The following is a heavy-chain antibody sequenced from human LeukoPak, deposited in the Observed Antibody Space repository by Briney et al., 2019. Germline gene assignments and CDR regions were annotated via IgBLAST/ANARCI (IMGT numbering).Heavy chain of an antibody. V-gene: IGHV3-23*01. CDR1: GFTFTHYA. Sequence: GGSLRLSCAASGFTFTHYAMSWVRQAPGKGLEWVSSVSGSGTDTYYRDSVKGRFTISRDNSKNTLSLQMNSLRVDDTAVYYCGRGYTYGNFDYWGHGTPVTVSS. D-gene: IGHD5-18*01. CDR3: GRGYTYGNFDY. CDR2: VSGSGTDT. J-gene: IGHJ4*01.